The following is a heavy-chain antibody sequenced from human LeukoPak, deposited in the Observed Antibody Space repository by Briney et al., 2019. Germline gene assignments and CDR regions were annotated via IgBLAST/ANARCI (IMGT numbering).Heavy chain of an antibody. D-gene: IGHD6-6*01. CDR1: GGSISSSSYY. CDR3: ARRSAFEYSSSSTGFDY. V-gene: IGHV4-39*01. CDR2: IYYSGST. Sequence: SETLSLTCTVSGGSISSSSYYWGWIRQPPGKGLERIGSIYYSGSTYYNPSLKSRVTISVDTSKNQFSLKLSSVTAADTAVYYCARRSAFEYSSSSTGFDYWGQGTLVTVSS. J-gene: IGHJ4*02.